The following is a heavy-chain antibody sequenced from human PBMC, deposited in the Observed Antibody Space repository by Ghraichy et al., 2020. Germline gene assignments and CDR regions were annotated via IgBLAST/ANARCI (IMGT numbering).Heavy chain of an antibody. CDR2: ISAYNGDT. CDR3: ARGSSTSSLDWFDP. J-gene: IGHJ5*02. CDR1: GYTFTSYG. Sequence: ASVKVSCKASGYTFTSYGISWVRQAPGQGLEWMGWISAYNGDTNYAQKLQGRVTMTTDTSTSTAYMELRSLRSDDTAVYYCARGSSTSSLDWFDPWGQGTLVTVSS. D-gene: IGHD2-2*01. V-gene: IGHV1-18*01.